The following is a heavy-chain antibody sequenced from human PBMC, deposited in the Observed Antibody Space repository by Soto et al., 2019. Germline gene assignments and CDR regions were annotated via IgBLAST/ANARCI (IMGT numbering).Heavy chain of an antibody. J-gene: IGHJ6*02. Sequence: QVHLLLPSGAEVKKPGSSVKVSCKASGGTPSNSAISWVRQAPGQGLEWMGGIIPVFGLVKYAQNFQGRVKITADESTNTAYMELSSLRPEDTAVYYCAGGRIVVVGSRAYYGMDVWGQGTTVTVSS. CDR2: IIPVFGLV. CDR1: GGTPSNSA. CDR3: AGGRIVVVGSRAYYGMDV. D-gene: IGHD3-22*01. V-gene: IGHV1-69*01.